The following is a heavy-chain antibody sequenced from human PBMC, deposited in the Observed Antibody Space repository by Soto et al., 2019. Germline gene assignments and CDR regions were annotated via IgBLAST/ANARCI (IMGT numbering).Heavy chain of an antibody. Sequence: GSLRLSCAASGFTFSSYSMNWVRQAPGKGLEWVSSISSGSYIYYADSVKGRFTISRDNAKNSLYLQMNSLRAEDTAVYYCARDWDCSSTSCYTKKNWFDPWGQGTLVTVSS. CDR3: ARDWDCSSTSCYTKKNWFDP. D-gene: IGHD2-2*02. CDR1: GFTFSSYS. V-gene: IGHV3-21*01. CDR2: ISSGSYI. J-gene: IGHJ5*02.